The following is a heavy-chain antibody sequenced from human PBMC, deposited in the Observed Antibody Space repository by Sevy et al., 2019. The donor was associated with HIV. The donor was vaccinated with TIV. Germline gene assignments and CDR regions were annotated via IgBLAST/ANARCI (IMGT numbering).Heavy chain of an antibody. CDR1: GFTFSNYG. CDR3: ARESPRDWYLDS. J-gene: IGHJ4*02. CDR2: IFFDGNIK. V-gene: IGHV3-33*01. Sequence: GGSLRLSCAASGFTFSNYGMHWVRQAPGKGLEWVAAIFFDGNIKYYEDSVKGRFTIFRDTSKNTQYLQMNSLRAEDTAVYYCARESPRDWYLDSWGQGTLVTVSS. D-gene: IGHD2-21*02.